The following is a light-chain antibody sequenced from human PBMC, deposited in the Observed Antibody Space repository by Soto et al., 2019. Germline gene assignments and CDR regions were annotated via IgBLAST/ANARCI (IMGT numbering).Light chain of an antibody. V-gene: IGLV2-14*01. Sequence: QSALTQPASVSGSPGQSITISCTGTSSDVGGYNYVSWYQQHPGKAPKLMIYDVSNRPSGVSNRFSGSKSGNTASLTISGLQAEDEADYYCSSYTGSSRVVFGRGTKLTVL. J-gene: IGLJ2*01. CDR1: SSDVGGYNY. CDR2: DVS. CDR3: SSYTGSSRVV.